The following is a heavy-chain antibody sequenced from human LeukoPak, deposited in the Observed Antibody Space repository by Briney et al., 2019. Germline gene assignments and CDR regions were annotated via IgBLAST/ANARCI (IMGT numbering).Heavy chain of an antibody. J-gene: IGHJ3*02. V-gene: IGHV4-59*01. CDR1: GGSISSYY. D-gene: IGHD6-19*01. CDR3: ARPYSSGYRGAFDI. Sequence: SETLSLTCTVSGGSISSYYWSWIRQPPGKGLEWIGYIYYSGSTNYNPSLKSRVTISVDTSKNQFSLKLSSVTAADTAVYYCARPYSSGYRGAFDIWGQGTMVTVSS. CDR2: IYYSGST.